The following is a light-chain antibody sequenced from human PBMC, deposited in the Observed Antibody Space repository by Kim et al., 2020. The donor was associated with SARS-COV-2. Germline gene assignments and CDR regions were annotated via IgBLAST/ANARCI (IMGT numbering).Light chain of an antibody. J-gene: IGKJ2*01. Sequence: LSLPVTPGGPAAISCGSSQSLLHSNGYNYLDWYLQKPGQSPQLLIYLGSNRASGVPDRFSGSGSGTDFTLKISRVEAEDFGVYYCMVGQGTKLEI. CDR3: M. CDR2: LGS. CDR1: QSLLHSNGYNY. V-gene: IGKV2-28*01.